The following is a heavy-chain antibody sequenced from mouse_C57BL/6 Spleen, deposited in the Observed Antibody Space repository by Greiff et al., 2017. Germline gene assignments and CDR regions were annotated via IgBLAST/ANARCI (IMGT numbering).Heavy chain of an antibody. CDR1: GYTFTSYW. D-gene: IGHD1-1*01. CDR3: AREDTTVPFEV. J-gene: IGHJ1*03. CDR2: IYPSDSET. Sequence: VQLQQSGAELVRPGSSVKLSCKASGYTFTSYWMDWVKQRPGQGLEWIGNIYPSDSETHYNQKFMDKATLTVDKSSSTAYMQLSSLTSEDSAVYYCAREDTTVPFEVWGTGTTVTVSS. V-gene: IGHV1-61*01.